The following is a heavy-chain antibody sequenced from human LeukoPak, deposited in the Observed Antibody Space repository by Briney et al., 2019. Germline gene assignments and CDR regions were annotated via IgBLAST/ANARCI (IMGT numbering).Heavy chain of an antibody. CDR1: GGSISSYY. CDR3: ARVERGGLDY. J-gene: IGHJ4*02. CDR2: VYPGESS. V-gene: IGHV4-4*07. D-gene: IGHD3-10*01. Sequence: PQTLSLTCTVSGGSISSYYWSWIRQPAGKGLEWIGRVYPGESSEYNPSLKSRVTMSVDTSKNQFSLKVNSVTAADTAVYYCARVERGGLDYWGQGTLVTVSS.